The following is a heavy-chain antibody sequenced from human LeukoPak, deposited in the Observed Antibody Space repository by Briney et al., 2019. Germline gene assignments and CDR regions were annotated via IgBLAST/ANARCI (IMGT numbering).Heavy chain of an antibody. Sequence: GGSLRLSCAAPGFTFSSYGMHWVRQAPGKGLEWVALISYDGNNKYYVDSVKGRFTISRDNSKNTLYLQLNSLRAEDTAVYYCAKEGGTYLYYFDYWGQGTLVTVSS. CDR3: AKEGGTYLYYFDY. CDR2: ISYDGNNK. V-gene: IGHV3-30*18. D-gene: IGHD1-26*01. CDR1: GFTFSSYG. J-gene: IGHJ4*02.